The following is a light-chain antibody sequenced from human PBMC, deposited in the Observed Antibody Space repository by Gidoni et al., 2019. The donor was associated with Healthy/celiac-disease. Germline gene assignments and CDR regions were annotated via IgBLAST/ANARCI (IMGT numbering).Light chain of an antibody. J-gene: IGKJ4*01. Sequence: EIVLPQSQATLPVSPGERATPTGRASQSVSSSLAWYQQKPGQAPRLLIFGASTRVTGIPARLFGRGAATAVTLTIISRQSDDVAVYYCHQYNNCPQLTFGGXTKVEIK. CDR3: HQYNNCPQLT. V-gene: IGKV3-15*01. CDR1: QSVSSS. CDR2: GAS.